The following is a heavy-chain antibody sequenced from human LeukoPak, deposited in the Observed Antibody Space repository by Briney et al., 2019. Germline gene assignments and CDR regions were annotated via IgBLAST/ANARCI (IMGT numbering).Heavy chain of an antibody. D-gene: IGHD3-22*01. CDR3: TTVNPDSSGYYRRYYYYGMDV. V-gene: IGHV3-15*01. CDR2: IKSKTDGGTT. Sequence: GGPLRLSCAASGFTFSNAWMSWVRQAPGKGLEWVGRIKSKTDGGTTDYAAPVKGRFTISRDDSKNTLYLQMNSLKTEDTAVYYCTTVNPDSSGYYRRYYYYGMDVWGQGTTVTVSS. J-gene: IGHJ6*02. CDR1: GFTFSNAW.